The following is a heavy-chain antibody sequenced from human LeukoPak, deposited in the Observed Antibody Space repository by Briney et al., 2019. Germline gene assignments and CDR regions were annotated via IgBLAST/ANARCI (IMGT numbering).Heavy chain of an antibody. CDR3: AKGNTVTTAYYYGMDV. D-gene: IGHD4-17*01. J-gene: IGHJ6*02. V-gene: IGHV3-23*01. CDR1: GFTFSSYA. CDR2: TSGSGGST. Sequence: GGSLRLSCAASGFTFSSYAMRWVRQAPGKGLEWGSATSGSGGSTYYADSVKGRFTITRDKSKNTLYLQRSSLRAEDTAVYYCAKGNTVTTAYYYGMDVWGQGTTVTVSS.